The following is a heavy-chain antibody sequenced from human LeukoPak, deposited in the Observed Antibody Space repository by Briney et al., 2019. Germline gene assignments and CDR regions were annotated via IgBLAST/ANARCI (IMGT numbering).Heavy chain of an antibody. CDR3: ARGAEYYYDSSGYFPFDY. D-gene: IGHD3-22*01. CDR1: GFSFSNFG. V-gene: IGHV3-21*01. J-gene: IGHJ4*02. Sequence: GGSLRLSCAASGFSFSNFGMHWVRQAPGKGLEWVSSITGSYSHIYYADSVKGRFTISRDNAKNSLYLQMNSLRAEDTAVYYCARGAEYYYDSSGYFPFDYWGQGTLVTVSS. CDR2: ITGSYSHI.